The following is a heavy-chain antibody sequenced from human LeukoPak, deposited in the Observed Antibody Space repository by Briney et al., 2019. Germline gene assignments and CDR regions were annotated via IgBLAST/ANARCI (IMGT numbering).Heavy chain of an antibody. CDR3: ARGYCSGDSCYQLN. D-gene: IGHD2-15*01. J-gene: IGHJ4*02. CDR1: GFTFSSYA. CDR2: ISYDGSNK. V-gene: IGHV3-30*09. Sequence: GGSLRLSCAASGFTFSSYAMHWVRQAPGKGLEWVAVISYDGSNKYYADSVKGRFAISRDNAKNTLYLQMNSLRAEDTAVYYCARGYCSGDSCYQLNWGQGTLVTVSS.